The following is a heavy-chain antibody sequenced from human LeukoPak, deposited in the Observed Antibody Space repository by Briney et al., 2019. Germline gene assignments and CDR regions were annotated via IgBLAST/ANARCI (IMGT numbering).Heavy chain of an antibody. Sequence: SVKVSCKASGGTXSSYAISGVRQAPGQGLEWMGGIIPIFGTANYAQKFQGRVTITADESTSTAYMELSSLRSEDTAVYYCARVCIAGDCYPETDYWGQGTLVTVSS. CDR2: IIPIFGTA. J-gene: IGHJ4*02. CDR3: ARVCIAGDCYPETDY. V-gene: IGHV1-69*01. CDR1: GGTXSSYA. D-gene: IGHD2-21*02.